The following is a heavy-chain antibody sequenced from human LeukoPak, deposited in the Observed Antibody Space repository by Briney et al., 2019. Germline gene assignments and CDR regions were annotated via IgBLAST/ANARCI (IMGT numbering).Heavy chain of an antibody. CDR3: AREYSSSRYFDY. CDR2: ISSSGSYI. D-gene: IGHD6-13*01. J-gene: IGHJ4*02. Sequence: GVSLRLSCVASGFTFNSYSMNWVPQAPGKGLEWFSSISSSGSYIYYADSVKGRFTISRDNAKNTLYLQMNSLRAEDTAVYYCAREYSSSRYFDYWGQGTLVTVSS. CDR1: GFTFNSYS. V-gene: IGHV3-21*01.